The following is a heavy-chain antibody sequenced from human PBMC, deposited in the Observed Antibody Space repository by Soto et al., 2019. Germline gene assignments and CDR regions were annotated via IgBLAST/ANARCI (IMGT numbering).Heavy chain of an antibody. V-gene: IGHV3-23*01. J-gene: IGHJ5*02. CDR1: GFSFSNSA. Sequence: GGSLRLSCAASGFSFSNSAMSWVRQAPGKGLEWVSGISGSGDDTYYADSVKGRFTISRDNFKNTLFLQMNSLRAEDTAVYYCAKEGLNIVVVTAPHHWGQGTLVTVSS. CDR3: AKEGLNIVVVTAPHH. D-gene: IGHD2-21*02. CDR2: ISGSGDDT.